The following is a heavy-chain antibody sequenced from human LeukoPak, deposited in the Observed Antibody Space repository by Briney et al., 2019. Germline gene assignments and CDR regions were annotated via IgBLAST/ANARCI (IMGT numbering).Heavy chain of an antibody. CDR3: TKRPCDTSGYYLGAFDG. CDR1: GFTFSSYA. CDR2: ISASGGDT. D-gene: IGHD3-22*01. J-gene: IGHJ3*01. Sequence: PGGSLRLSCAASGFTFSSYAMTWVRQAPGKGLEWVSAISASGGDTYYADSVKGRFTISRDNSKNTLYLHMSSLRAEDTAVYFCTKRPCDTSGYYLGAFDGWGQGTTVTVSS. V-gene: IGHV3-23*01.